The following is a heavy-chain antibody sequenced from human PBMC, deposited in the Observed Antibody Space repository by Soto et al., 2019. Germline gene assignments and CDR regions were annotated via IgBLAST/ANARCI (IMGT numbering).Heavy chain of an antibody. CDR1: GGSISSYY. Sequence: SETLSLTCTVSGGSISSYYWSWIRQPPGKGLEWIGYIYYSGSTNYNPALKSRVTISVDTSRNQFSLKLSSVTAADTAVYYCARHPYYDFWSGYYSLGQNYYYYSMDVWGKGTTVTVSS. CDR3: ARHPYYDFWSGYYSLGQNYYYYSMDV. V-gene: IGHV4-59*08. CDR2: IYYSGST. D-gene: IGHD3-3*01. J-gene: IGHJ6*03.